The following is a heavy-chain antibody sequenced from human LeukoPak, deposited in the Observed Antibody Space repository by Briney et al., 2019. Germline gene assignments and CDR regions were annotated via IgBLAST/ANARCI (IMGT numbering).Heavy chain of an antibody. D-gene: IGHD6-6*01. J-gene: IGHJ4*02. CDR1: GGSSIRSSSY. CDR2: IYYTGPT. Sequence: PSDTLSLTSSVSGGSSIRSSSYWAWIRQPPGEGLEWVASIYYTGPTYYNPSLKSRVTISMDTSKNQFSLKLSSVTAADTAVYYCARGRGSLASILDYWGRGTLVTVSS. V-gene: IGHV4-39*01. CDR3: ARGRGSLASILDY.